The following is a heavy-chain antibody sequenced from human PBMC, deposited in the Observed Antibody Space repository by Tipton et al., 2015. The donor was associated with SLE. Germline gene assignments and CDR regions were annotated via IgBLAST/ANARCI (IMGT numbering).Heavy chain of an antibody. D-gene: IGHD7-27*01. CDR2: IGGGAGST. Sequence: GSLRLSCVGSGFTFSSFAMSWVRQAPGKGPEWVSLIGGGAGSTYYADSVKGRFTISRDSAKNTLYLQMNSLRAEDTAVYYCARELLGIDDCWGQGTLVTVSS. CDR3: ARELLGIDDC. J-gene: IGHJ4*02. CDR1: GFTFSSFA. V-gene: IGHV3-23*01.